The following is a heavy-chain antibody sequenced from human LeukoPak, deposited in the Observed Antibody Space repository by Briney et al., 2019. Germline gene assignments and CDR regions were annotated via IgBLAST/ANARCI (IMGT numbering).Heavy chain of an antibody. CDR2: ISGSGGST. CDR1: GFTFSNAW. CDR3: AKDRVYDSSGYYPYNWFDP. Sequence: PGGSLRLSCAASGFTFSNAWMSWVRQAPGKGLEWVSAISGSGGSTYYADSVKGRFTISRDNSKNTLYLQMNSLRAEDTAVYYCAKDRVYDSSGYYPYNWFDPWGQGTLVTVSS. V-gene: IGHV3-23*01. J-gene: IGHJ5*02. D-gene: IGHD3-22*01.